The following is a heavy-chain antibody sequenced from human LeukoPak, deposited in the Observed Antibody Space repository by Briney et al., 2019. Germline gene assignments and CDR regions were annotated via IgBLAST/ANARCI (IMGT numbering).Heavy chain of an antibody. V-gene: IGHV1-2*02. J-gene: IGHJ4*02. CDR2: INPNSGGT. CDR3: ARAYDGSSWYYFDY. Sequence: ASVKVSCKASGYTFTGYYMHWVRQAPGQGLEWMGWINPNSGGTNYAQKFQGRGTMTRDTSISTAYMELSRLRSADTAVYYCARAYDGSSWYYFDYWGQGTLVTVSS. D-gene: IGHD6-13*01. CDR1: GYTFTGYY.